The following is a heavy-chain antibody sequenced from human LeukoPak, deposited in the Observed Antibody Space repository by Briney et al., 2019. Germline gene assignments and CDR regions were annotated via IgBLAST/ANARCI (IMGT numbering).Heavy chain of an antibody. V-gene: IGHV3-15*01. CDR3: TTDLGLTMIRGVIVN. D-gene: IGHD3-10*01. CDR1: GFTFSSYS. Sequence: GGSLRLSCAASGFTFSSYSMNWVRQAPGRGLEWVGRIKSKGDGETTDYGAPVKGRFTISRDDSKDTLYLQMNSLKTEDTAVYYCTTDLGLTMIRGVIVNWGQGALLTVSS. J-gene: IGHJ4*02. CDR2: IKSKGDGETT.